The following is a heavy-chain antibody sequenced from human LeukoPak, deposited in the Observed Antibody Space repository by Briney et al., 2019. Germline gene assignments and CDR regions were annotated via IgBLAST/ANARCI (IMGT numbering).Heavy chain of an antibody. CDR3: ASSYCSGGSCSLSDY. D-gene: IGHD2-15*01. CDR1: GYTFTSYA. CDR2: INAGNGNT. J-gene: IGHJ4*02. V-gene: IGHV1-3*01. Sequence: GASVKVSCKASGYTFTSYAMHWVRQAPGQRLEWMGWINAGNGNTKYSQKFQGRVTITRDTSASTAYMELSSLRSEDTAVYYCASSYCSGGSCSLSDYWGQGTLVTVSS.